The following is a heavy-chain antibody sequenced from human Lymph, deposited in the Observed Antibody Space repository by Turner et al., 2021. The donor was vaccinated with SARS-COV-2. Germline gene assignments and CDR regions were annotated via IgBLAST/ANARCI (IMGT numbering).Heavy chain of an antibody. J-gene: IGHJ4*02. Sequence: VHLLESGGVAGQPGGSRSLSCDATGSPFVDYAMHWVRQAPGKGLEWVSLISGDGGGTYYADSVKGRFTISRDNSKNSLSLQMNSLRAEDTALYYCAKDPGYCSGGSCYSRTYFDFWGQGTLVTVSA. D-gene: IGHD2-15*01. CDR2: ISGDGGGT. V-gene: IGHV3-43*02. CDR3: AKDPGYCSGGSCYSRTYFDF. CDR1: GSPFVDYA.